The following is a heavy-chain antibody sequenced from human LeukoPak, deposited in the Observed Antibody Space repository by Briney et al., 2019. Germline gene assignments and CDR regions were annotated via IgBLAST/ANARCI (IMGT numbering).Heavy chain of an antibody. CDR2: ISCDGSNK. J-gene: IGHJ4*02. V-gene: IGHV3-30*18. D-gene: IGHD3-22*01. Sequence: QPGGSLRLSCAASGFTFSSYGMHWVRQASGKGLEWVAVISCDGSNKYYADSVKGRFTISRDNSKNTLYLQMNSLRAEDTAVYYCAKGSYYDSSGSFYFDYWGQGTLVTVSS. CDR1: GFTFSSYG. CDR3: AKGSYYDSSGSFYFDY.